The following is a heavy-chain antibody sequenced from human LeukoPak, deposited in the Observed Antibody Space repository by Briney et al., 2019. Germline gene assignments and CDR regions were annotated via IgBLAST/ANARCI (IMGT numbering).Heavy chain of an antibody. V-gene: IGHV4-4*07. J-gene: IGHJ2*01. CDR2: IYTNGTV. D-gene: IGHD3-22*01. CDR3: ARLLGSSGYAGDWYFDL. Sequence: SETLSLTCSVSGASVTRYYWSWIRQPVGKGLEWFGRIYTNGTVNYNPSLKSRVTMSRETSKNQFTLKLTSVTAADTAVYYCARLLGSSGYAGDWYFDLWGRGILVTVSS. CDR1: GASVTRYY.